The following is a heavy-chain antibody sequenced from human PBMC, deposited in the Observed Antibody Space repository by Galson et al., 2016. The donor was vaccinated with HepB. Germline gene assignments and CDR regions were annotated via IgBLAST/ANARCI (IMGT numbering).Heavy chain of an antibody. CDR1: GDSFNSYEYY. CDR3: ARLERITIFGAIN. CDR2: ISNSGST. V-gene: IGHV4-31*03. D-gene: IGHD3-3*01. J-gene: IGHJ4*02. Sequence: TLSLTCSVSGDSFNSYEYYWSWVRQHPGEGLEWIGHISNSGSTSYNSSLKSRLNLLIDTSKSQLSLTLNSVTAADTAIYYCARLERITIFGAINWGQGILVTVSS.